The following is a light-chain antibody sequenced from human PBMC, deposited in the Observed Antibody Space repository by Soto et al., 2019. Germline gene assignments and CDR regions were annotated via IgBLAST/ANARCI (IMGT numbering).Light chain of an antibody. V-gene: IGKV3-20*01. CDR3: QQYGDSPIT. CDR1: QSVSSSY. Sequence: DIVLTQSPGTLSLSPGERATLSCRASQSVSSSYLAWYQQRPGQAPRILISGASSRATGIPDRFSGSGSATDFTLTISRLEPEDFAVYYCQQYGDSPITFGQGTRLEMK. J-gene: IGKJ5*01. CDR2: GAS.